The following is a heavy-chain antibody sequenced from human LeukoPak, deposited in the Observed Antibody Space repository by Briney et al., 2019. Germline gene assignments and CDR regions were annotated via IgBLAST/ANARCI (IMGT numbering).Heavy chain of an antibody. V-gene: IGHV3-53*04. J-gene: IGHJ4*02. Sequence: GGSLRLSCAASGFTVSSNYMSWVRQAPGKGLEWVSVIYRGGSTYYADSVKGRFTISRHNSKNTLYLQMNSLRAEDTAVYYCSSRRILLPAIPDYWGQGTLVTVSS. CDR1: GFTVSSNY. CDR3: SSRRILLPAIPDY. D-gene: IGHD5-18*01. CDR2: IYRGGST.